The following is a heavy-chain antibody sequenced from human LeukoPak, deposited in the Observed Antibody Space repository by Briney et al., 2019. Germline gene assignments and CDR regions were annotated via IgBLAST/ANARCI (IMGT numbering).Heavy chain of an antibody. D-gene: IGHD3-9*01. Sequence: ASVKVSCKASGYTFTSYGISWVRQAPGQGLEWMGWISAYNGNTNYAQKLQGRVTMTTDTSTSTAYMELRSLRSDDTAAYYCARGGYYDILTGYEIINWFDPWGQGTLVTVSS. J-gene: IGHJ5*02. V-gene: IGHV1-18*01. CDR3: ARGGYYDILTGYEIINWFDP. CDR1: GYTFTSYG. CDR2: ISAYNGNT.